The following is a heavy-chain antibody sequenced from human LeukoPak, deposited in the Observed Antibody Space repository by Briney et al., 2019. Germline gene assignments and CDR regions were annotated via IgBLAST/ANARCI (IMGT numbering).Heavy chain of an antibody. CDR1: GFTFNKYA. CDR2: ISGSGGST. D-gene: IGHD5-12*01. Sequence: GGSLRLSCAASGFTFNKYAMSWVRQAPGKGLEWVSAISGSGGSTYYADSVKGRFTISRDNSKNTLYLQMNSLRAEDTAVYYCAKDDDIVAIRSAFDIWGQGTMVTVSS. CDR3: AKDDDIVAIRSAFDI. J-gene: IGHJ3*02. V-gene: IGHV3-23*01.